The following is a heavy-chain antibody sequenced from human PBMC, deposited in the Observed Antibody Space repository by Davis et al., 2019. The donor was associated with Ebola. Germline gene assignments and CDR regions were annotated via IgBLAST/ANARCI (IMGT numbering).Heavy chain of an antibody. D-gene: IGHD3-10*01. CDR2: IKQDGSEK. J-gene: IGHJ6*02. CDR1: GFTFSSYW. V-gene: IGHV3-7*03. CDR3: ARRGGSYGSGSYYNSPNSYYYYGMDV. Sequence: PGGSLRLSCAASGFTFSSYWMSWVRQAPGKGLEWVANIKQDGSEKYYVDSVKGRFTISRDNAKNSLYLQMNSLRAEDTALYYCARRGGSYGSGSYYNSPNSYYYYGMDVWGQGTTVTVSS.